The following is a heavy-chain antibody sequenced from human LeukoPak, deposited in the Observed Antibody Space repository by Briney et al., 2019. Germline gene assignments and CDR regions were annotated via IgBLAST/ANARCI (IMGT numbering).Heavy chain of an antibody. D-gene: IGHD3-16*02. J-gene: IGHJ4*02. CDR2: ISWNSGSI. CDR3: AKDSRRGVIVGPDF. CDR1: GFTFDDYA. Sequence: GRSLRLSCAASGFTFDDYAMHWVRQAPGKGLEWVSGISWNSGSIGYADSVKGRFTISRDNAKNSLYLQMNSLRAEDTALYYCAKDSRRGVIVGPDFWGQGTLVTVSS. V-gene: IGHV3-9*01.